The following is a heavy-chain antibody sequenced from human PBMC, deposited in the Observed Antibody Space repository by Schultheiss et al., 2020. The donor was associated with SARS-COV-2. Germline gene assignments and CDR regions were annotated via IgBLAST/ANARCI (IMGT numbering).Heavy chain of an antibody. V-gene: IGHV3-33*01. J-gene: IGHJ4*02. CDR1: GFTFSSYG. CDR3: ARAFSGSYYSYFDY. Sequence: GESLKISCAASGFTFSSYGMHWVRQAPGKGLEWVAVIWYDGSNKYYADSVKGRFTISRDNSKNTLYLQMNSLRAEDTAVYYCARAFSGSYYSYFDYWGQGTLVTVSS. D-gene: IGHD1-26*01. CDR2: IWYDGSNK.